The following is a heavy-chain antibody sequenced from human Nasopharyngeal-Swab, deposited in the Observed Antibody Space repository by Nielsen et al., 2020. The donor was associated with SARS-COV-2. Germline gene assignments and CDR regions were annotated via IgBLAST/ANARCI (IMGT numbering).Heavy chain of an antibody. CDR1: GYTFTSYY. J-gene: IGHJ6*02. Sequence: ASVKVSCKASGYTFTSYYMHWVRQAPGQGLEWMGIINPSGGSTSYAQKFQGRVTMTRDTSTSTVYMELSSLRSEDTAVHYCARDPEAVAPFYGMDVWGQGTTVTVSS. V-gene: IGHV1-46*01. CDR3: ARDPEAVAPFYGMDV. CDR2: INPSGGST. D-gene: IGHD6-19*01.